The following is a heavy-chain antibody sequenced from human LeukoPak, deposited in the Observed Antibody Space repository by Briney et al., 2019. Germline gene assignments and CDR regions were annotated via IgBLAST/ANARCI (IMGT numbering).Heavy chain of an antibody. D-gene: IGHD3-3*01. V-gene: IGHV3-30*03. J-gene: IGHJ4*02. Sequence: GGPLRLSCAASGFTFSSYGMHWVRQAPGKGLEWVAVISYDGSNKYYADSVKGRFTISRDNAKKSLYLQMNRLRAEDTAVYYCARVVIWSGYRFDFWGQGTPVTVSS. CDR1: GFTFSSYG. CDR2: ISYDGSNK. CDR3: ARVVIWSGYRFDF.